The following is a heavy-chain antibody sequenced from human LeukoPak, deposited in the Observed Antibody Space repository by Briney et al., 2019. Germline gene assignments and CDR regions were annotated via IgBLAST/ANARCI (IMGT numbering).Heavy chain of an antibody. D-gene: IGHD6-13*01. CDR2: ISSSSNTI. CDR1: GFTFSSYE. V-gene: IGHV3-48*01. J-gene: IGHJ4*02. CDR3: ARAGPSSSWHQFDY. Sequence: GGSLRLSCAASGFTFSSYEMNWVRQAPGKGLEWVSYISSSSNTIYYADSVKGRFTISRDNSKNTLYLQMNRLRAEDTAVYYCARAGPSSSWHQFDYWGQGTLVTVSS.